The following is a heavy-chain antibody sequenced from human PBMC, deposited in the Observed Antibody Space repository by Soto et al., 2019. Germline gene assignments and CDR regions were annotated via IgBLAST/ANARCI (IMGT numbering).Heavy chain of an antibody. V-gene: IGHV1-69*12. CDR3: ASPSTVTIEYYYGMDV. CDR1: GGTFSSYA. D-gene: IGHD4-17*01. J-gene: IGHJ6*02. Sequence: QVQLVQSGAEVKKPGSSVKVSCKASGGTFSSYAISWVRQAPGQGLEWMGGIIPIFGTANYVQKFQGRVTNTEDESTSTAYMELSRLRSEDTAGYYCASPSTVTIEYYYGMDVWGQGPTVTASS. CDR2: IIPIFGTA.